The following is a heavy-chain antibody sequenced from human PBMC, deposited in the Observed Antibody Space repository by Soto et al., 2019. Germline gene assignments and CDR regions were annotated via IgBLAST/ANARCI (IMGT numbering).Heavy chain of an antibody. J-gene: IGHJ5*02. V-gene: IGHV3-21*01. CDR1: GFPFSTSN. D-gene: IGHD3-16*01. CDR3: ARGVLPISSTSWFDP. Sequence: EVQLVESGGGLVNPGGSLRLSCVVYGFPFSTSNMNWVRQAPGKGLEGVSFISRSSTYIYYADSVKGRFTISRDDAENSLFLQMNSLRAEDTAVYYCARGVLPISSTSWFDPWGQGTLVTVSS. CDR2: ISRSSTYI.